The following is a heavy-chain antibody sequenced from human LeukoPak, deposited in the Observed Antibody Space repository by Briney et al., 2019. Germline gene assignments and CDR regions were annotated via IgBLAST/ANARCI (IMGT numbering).Heavy chain of an antibody. CDR3: ARDGSNYYDSTAGLDP. D-gene: IGHD3-22*01. V-gene: IGHV4-30-2*01. J-gene: IGHJ5*02. Sequence: SETLSLTCAASGGSISSGGYSWSWIRQPPGKGLEWIGYIYHSGSTYYNPSLKSRVTISVDRSKNQFSLKLSSVTAADTAVYYCARDGSNYYDSTAGLDPWGQGTLVTVSS. CDR1: GGSISSGGYS. CDR2: IYHSGST.